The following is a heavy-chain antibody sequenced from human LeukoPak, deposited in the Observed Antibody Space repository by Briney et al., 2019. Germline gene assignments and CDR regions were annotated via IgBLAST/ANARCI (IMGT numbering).Heavy chain of an antibody. D-gene: IGHD3-3*01. CDR1: GFTFSSYG. Sequence: GGSLRLSCAASGFTFSSYGMHWVRQAPGKGLEWVAVIWYDGSNKYYADSVKGRFTTSRDNTKNLLYLQMSSLRAEDTAVYYCATDRGWRTSGYYLYYFEYWGQGTLVTFSS. V-gene: IGHV3-33*03. CDR3: ATDRGWRTSGYYLYYFEY. CDR2: IWYDGSNK. J-gene: IGHJ4*02.